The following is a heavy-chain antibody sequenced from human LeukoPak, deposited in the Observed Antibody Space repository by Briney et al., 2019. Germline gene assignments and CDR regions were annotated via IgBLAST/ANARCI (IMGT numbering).Heavy chain of an antibody. Sequence: QPGRSLRLSCAASGFSFDTHGMHWVRQAPGKGLEWVAVIWYDGSKKYYADSVKGRFTISRDNSKKSLFLQMNSLRAEDTALYYCARDVFADSSGGSFDFWGQGTMVTGSS. CDR1: GFSFDTHG. D-gene: IGHD3-16*01. CDR3: ARDVFADSSGGSFDF. CDR2: IWYDGSKK. V-gene: IGHV3-33*01. J-gene: IGHJ4*02.